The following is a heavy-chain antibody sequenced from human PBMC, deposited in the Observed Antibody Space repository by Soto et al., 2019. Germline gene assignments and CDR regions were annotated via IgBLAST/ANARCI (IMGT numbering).Heavy chain of an antibody. CDR1: GFSLSTSGVG. D-gene: IGHD3-9*01. CDR3: AHARYVAWLLPAYYFDY. Sequence: QITLKESGPTLVNPTQTLTLTCTFYGFSLSTSGVGVGWIRQPPGKALEWLALIYWDDDKRYSPSLKSRLTITKDTSKNQVVLTMSNMEPVVTATYYCAHARYVAWLLPAYYFDYWGQGTLVTVSS. V-gene: IGHV2-5*02. J-gene: IGHJ4*02. CDR2: IYWDDDK.